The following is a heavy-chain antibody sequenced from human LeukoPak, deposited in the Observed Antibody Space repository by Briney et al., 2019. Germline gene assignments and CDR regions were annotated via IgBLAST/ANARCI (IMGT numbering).Heavy chain of an antibody. CDR1: GFTFSSYS. D-gene: IGHD2-21*02. J-gene: IGHJ4*02. Sequence: GGSLRLSCAASGFTFSSYSMNWVRQAPGKGLEWVSSISSSSSCIYYADSVKRRFTISRDNAKNSLYLQMNSLRAEDTAVYYCARAVTAIPNYWGQGTLVTVSS. CDR3: ARAVTAIPNY. CDR2: ISSSSSCI. V-gene: IGHV3-21*01.